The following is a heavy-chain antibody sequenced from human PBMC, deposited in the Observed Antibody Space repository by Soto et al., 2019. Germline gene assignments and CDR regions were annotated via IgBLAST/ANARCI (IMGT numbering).Heavy chain of an antibody. D-gene: IGHD3-22*01. Sequence: SETLSLTCTVSGGSISSYYWSWIRQPPGKGLEWIGYIYYSGSTNYNPSLKSRVTISVDTSKNQLSLRLRSVTAADTAVYYCVKVYYDSSGTQSGFDYWGQGTLVTVSS. CDR1: GGSISSYY. CDR2: IYYSGST. CDR3: VKVYYDSSGTQSGFDY. J-gene: IGHJ4*02. V-gene: IGHV4-59*01.